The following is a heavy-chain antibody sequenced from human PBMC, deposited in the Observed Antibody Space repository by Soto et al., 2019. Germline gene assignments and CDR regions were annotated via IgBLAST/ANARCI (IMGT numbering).Heavy chain of an antibody. CDR3: ARSPSYCSSSHDF. CDR2: ISSSSSYI. V-gene: IGHV3-21*01. CDR1: GFTFSSYS. D-gene: IGHD6-6*01. J-gene: IGHJ4*02. Sequence: GGSLRLSCAASGFTFSSYSMNWVRQAPGKGLEWVSSISSSSSYIYYADSVKGRFTISRDNAKNSLFLQMNSLRDEDTAVYYCARSPSYCSSSHDFWGKGTLVTVSS.